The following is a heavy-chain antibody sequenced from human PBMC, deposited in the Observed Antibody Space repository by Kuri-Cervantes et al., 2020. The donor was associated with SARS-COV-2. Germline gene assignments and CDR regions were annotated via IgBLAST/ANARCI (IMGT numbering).Heavy chain of an antibody. Sequence: SGPTLVKPTQTLTLTCTFSGFSLTATGVAVGWIRQPPGKGLEWIGNVYYSGNTYSNPSLKSRVSISVDTSKNQFSLRLTSVTAADTAVYYCATLAPYYLQTSGFYPYWGQGSLVTVSS. CDR2: VYYSGNT. CDR1: GFSLTATGVA. V-gene: IGHV4-39*01. D-gene: IGHD3-22*01. CDR3: ATLAPYYLQTSGFYPY. J-gene: IGHJ4*02.